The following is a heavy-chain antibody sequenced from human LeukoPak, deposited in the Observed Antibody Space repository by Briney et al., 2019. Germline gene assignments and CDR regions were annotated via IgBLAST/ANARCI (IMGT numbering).Heavy chain of an antibody. CDR1: GFTFISHA. CDR3: ARDRQGGNWGDFDF. J-gene: IGHJ4*02. Sequence: GTSLRLSCAASGFTFISHAMHWVRQAPGKGLEWVTLISYDGSTKYYTDSVKGRFTISRDNSRNTLYLQMNSLRAEDTAVYYCARDRQGGNWGDFDFWGRGTRVTVSS. CDR2: ISYDGSTK. V-gene: IGHV3-30-3*01. D-gene: IGHD3-16*01.